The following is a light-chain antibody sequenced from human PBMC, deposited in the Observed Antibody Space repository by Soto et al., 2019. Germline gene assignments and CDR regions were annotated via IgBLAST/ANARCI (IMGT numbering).Light chain of an antibody. CDR2: GAS. Sequence: EIVLTQYPGTLSLSPGERATLSCMASQSVSNNYLAWYQQKPGQAPRLLIYGASNRATGIPDRFSGSGSGTDFTLTISRLEPEDFAVYYCQQYGSSPRTFGQGTRLEIK. V-gene: IGKV3-20*01. J-gene: IGKJ5*01. CDR1: QSVSNNY. CDR3: QQYGSSPRT.